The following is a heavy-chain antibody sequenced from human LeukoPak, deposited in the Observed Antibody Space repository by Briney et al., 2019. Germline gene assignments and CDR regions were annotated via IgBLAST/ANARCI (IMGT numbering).Heavy chain of an antibody. CDR2: TYLNDDK. V-gene: IGHV2-5*01. D-gene: IGHD4-23*01. J-gene: IGHJ4*02. Sequence: ESGPTLVHPTQTLTLTCTFSGFSLSTSGVGVGWIRQPPGKALEWLALTYLNDDKRYSPPRESSITITQDTSKNQVVLTMTNMHPVDTATYYCARDDYGGNSGHFDYWGQGTLVTVSS. CDR3: ARDDYGGNSGHFDY. CDR1: GFSLSTSGVG.